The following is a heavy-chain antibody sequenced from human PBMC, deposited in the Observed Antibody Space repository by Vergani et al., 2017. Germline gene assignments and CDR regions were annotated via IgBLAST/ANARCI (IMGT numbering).Heavy chain of an antibody. CDR3: ARAGGYSSYDSPLYYFDY. Sequence: QVQLVESGGGVVQPGRSLRLSCAASGFTFRTYGMHWVRQAPGKGLEWVAVIWYDGNNKYYADSVKGRFTISRDNSKNTLYLQMNSLRAEDTAVYYCARAGGYSSYDSPLYYFDYWGQGTLVTVSA. D-gene: IGHD5-12*01. CDR1: GFTFRTYG. V-gene: IGHV3-33*01. J-gene: IGHJ4*02. CDR2: IWYDGNNK.